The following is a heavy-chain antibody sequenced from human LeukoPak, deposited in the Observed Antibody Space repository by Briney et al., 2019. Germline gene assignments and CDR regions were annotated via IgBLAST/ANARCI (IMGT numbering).Heavy chain of an antibody. CDR3: ASSRYQYCGSTSCYLYYYYGMDV. Sequence: SETPSLTCAVYGGSFSGYYWSWIRQPPGKGLEWIGEINHSGSTNYNPSLKSRVTISVDTSKNQFSLKLSSVTAADTAVYYCASSRYQYCGSTSCYLYYYYGMDVWGKGTTVTVSS. V-gene: IGHV4-34*01. CDR1: GGSFSGYY. J-gene: IGHJ6*04. D-gene: IGHD2-2*01. CDR2: INHSGST.